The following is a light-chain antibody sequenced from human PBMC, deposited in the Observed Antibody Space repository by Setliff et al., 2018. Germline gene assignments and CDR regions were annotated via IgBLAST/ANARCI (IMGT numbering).Light chain of an antibody. CDR2: EVS. CDR1: SSDVGGYNY. Sequence: QSVLTQPRSVSGSPGQSVTISCTGTSSDVGGYNYVSWYQQHPGKAPKLMIYEVSKRPSGVPDRFSGSKSGNTASLIISGLQAEDEADYYCCSYAGSYTFYAFGTGTKVTV. CDR3: CSYAGSYTFYA. V-gene: IGLV2-11*01. J-gene: IGLJ1*01.